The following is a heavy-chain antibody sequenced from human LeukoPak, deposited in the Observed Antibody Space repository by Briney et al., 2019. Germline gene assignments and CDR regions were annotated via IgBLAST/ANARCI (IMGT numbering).Heavy chain of an antibody. CDR3: ARATGYLGFDY. CDR1: GGSFSGYY. D-gene: IGHD3-9*01. CDR2: INHSGSA. Sequence: SETLSLTCAVYGGSFSGYYWSWIRQPPGKGLEWIGEINHSGSANYNPSLKSRVTISVDTSKNQFSLKLSSVTAADTAVYYCARATGYLGFDYWGQGTLVTVSS. V-gene: IGHV4-34*01. J-gene: IGHJ4*02.